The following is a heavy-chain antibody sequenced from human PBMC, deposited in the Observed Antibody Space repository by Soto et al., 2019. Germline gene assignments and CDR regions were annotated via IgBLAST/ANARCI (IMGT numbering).Heavy chain of an antibody. CDR1: GFNVGAFA. J-gene: IGHJ4*02. D-gene: IGHD1-1*01. CDR2: ISVSDVFI. CDR3: TRETIAGTTRLVS. V-gene: IGHV3-23*01. Sequence: GGSLRLSCAASGFNVGAFAVNWVRQAPGKGLEWVAGISVSDVFIYYSDSVRGRFYISRDASENILYLQMNSLRVDDTALYYCTRETIAGTTRLVSWGPGTLVTVSS.